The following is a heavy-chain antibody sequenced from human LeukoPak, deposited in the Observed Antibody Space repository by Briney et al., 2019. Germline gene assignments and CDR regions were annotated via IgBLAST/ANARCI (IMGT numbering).Heavy chain of an antibody. D-gene: IGHD2-2*01. V-gene: IGHV3-53*01. CDR3: ARDRHQGAFDM. CDR2: IYSDGRT. J-gene: IGHJ3*02. CDR1: GFTVSNKY. Sequence: WGSLRLSCAASGFTVSNKYMTWVRQGPGKGLEWVSLIYSDGRTYYADSVKGRCTISRDNSKNTLYLQMNSLRAEDTAVYYCARDRHQGAFDMWGQGTMVIVSS.